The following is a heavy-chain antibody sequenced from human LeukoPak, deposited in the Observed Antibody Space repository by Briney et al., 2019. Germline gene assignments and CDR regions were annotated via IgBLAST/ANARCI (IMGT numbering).Heavy chain of an antibody. CDR2: INHSGST. J-gene: IGHJ4*02. V-gene: IGHV4-34*01. CDR1: GGSFSGYY. CDR3: ARPSAPEEE. Sequence: SETLSLTCAVYGGSFSGYYWSWIRQPPGKGLEWIGEINHSGSTNYNPSLKSRVIISVDMSKNQLSLKLSSVTAADTAVYYCARPSAPEEEWGQGTLVTVSS.